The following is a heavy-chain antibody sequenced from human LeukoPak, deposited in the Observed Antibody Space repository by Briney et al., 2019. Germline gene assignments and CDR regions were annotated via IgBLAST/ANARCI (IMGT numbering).Heavy chain of an antibody. CDR1: GGTFSSYA. J-gene: IGHJ5*02. CDR3: AEQQLVGWFDP. D-gene: IGHD6-13*01. V-gene: IGHV1-69*05. Sequence: ASVKVPCKASGGTFSSYAISWVRQAPGQGLEWMGGIIPIFGTANYAQKFQGRVTITTDESTSTAYMELSSLRSEDTAVYYCAEQQLVGWFDPWGQGTLVTVSS. CDR2: IIPIFGTA.